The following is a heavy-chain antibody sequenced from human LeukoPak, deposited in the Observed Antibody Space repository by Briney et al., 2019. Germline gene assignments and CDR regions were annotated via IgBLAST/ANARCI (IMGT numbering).Heavy chain of an antibody. CDR3: ARDRRVGATAPDY. CDR1: GYTFTGYY. V-gene: IGHV1-2*06. D-gene: IGHD1-26*01. Sequence: ASVKVSCKASGYTFTGYYMHWVRQAPGQGLEWMGRISPNSGGTNYAQKFQGRVTMTRDTSISTAYMELSRLRSDDTAVYYCARDRRVGATAPDYWGQGTLVTVSS. J-gene: IGHJ4*02. CDR2: ISPNSGGT.